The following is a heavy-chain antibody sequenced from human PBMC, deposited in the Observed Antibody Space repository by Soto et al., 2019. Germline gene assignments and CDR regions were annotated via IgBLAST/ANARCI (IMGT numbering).Heavy chain of an antibody. CDR1: GYSFTRYW. D-gene: IGHD3-10*01. CDR3: ARLELRWFDP. Sequence: PWESLTISCTCAGYSFTRYWSGWVRQMPGKGLEWMGIIYPGDSDTRYSPSFQGQVTISADKSISTAYLQWSSLKASDTAMYYCARLELRWFDPWGQGTLVTVSS. V-gene: IGHV5-51*01. J-gene: IGHJ5*02. CDR2: IYPGDSDT.